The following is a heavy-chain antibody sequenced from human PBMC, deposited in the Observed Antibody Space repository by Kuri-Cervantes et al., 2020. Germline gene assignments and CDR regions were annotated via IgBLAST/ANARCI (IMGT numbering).Heavy chain of an antibody. CDR1: GFTFGSYG. CDR3: ARIGYSSGWTNFDY. J-gene: IGHJ4*02. V-gene: IGHV3-7*01. D-gene: IGHD6-19*01. Sequence: GESLKISCAASGFTFGSYGMHWVRQAPGKGLEWVANIKQDGSEKYYVDSVKGRFTISRDNAKNSLYLQMNSLRAEDTAVYYCARIGYSSGWTNFDYWGQGTLVTVSS. CDR2: IKQDGSEK.